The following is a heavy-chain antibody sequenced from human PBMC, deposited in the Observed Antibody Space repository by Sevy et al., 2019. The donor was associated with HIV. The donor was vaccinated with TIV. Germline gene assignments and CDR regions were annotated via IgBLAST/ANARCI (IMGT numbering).Heavy chain of an antibody. D-gene: IGHD3-22*01. CDR1: GFTFSSYG. CDR3: AKDQAFYYDSYIDY. V-gene: IGHV3-30*18. J-gene: IGHJ4*02. CDR2: ISYDGSDK. Sequence: GGSLRLSCAASGFTFSSYGMHWVRQAAGKGLEWVAVISYDGSDKSYADSVKGRFTISRDNSKNTLYLQMNSLRAEDTAVYYCAKDQAFYYDSYIDYWGQGTLVTVSS.